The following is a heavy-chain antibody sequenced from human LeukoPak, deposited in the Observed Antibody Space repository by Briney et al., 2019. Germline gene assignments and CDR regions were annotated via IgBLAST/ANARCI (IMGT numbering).Heavy chain of an antibody. CDR1: GGSISSGSYD. J-gene: IGHJ4*02. CDR3: AREEANWGCLDY. Sequence: SQTLSLTCTVSGGSISSGSYDWSWIRQPAGKGLEWIGRIDTSGCTNYNPSLKSRVTVSVDTSRSQFYLKLSSVTAADTAVYYCAREEANWGCLDYWGQGTLVTVSS. D-gene: IGHD7-27*01. V-gene: IGHV4-61*02. CDR2: IDTSGCT.